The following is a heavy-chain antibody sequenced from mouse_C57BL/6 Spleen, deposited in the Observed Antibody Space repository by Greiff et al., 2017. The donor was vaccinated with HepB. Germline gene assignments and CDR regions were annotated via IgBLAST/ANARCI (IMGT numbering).Heavy chain of an antibody. D-gene: IGHD2-4*01. V-gene: IGHV1-19*01. CDR2: INPYNGGT. Sequence: VHVKQSGPVLVKPGASVKMSCKASGYTFTDYYMNWVKQSHGKSLEWIGVINPYNGGTSYNQKFKGKATLTVDKSSSTAYMELNSLTSEDSAVYYCAREDDYDAAWFAYWGQGTLVTVSA. CDR1: GYTFTDYY. J-gene: IGHJ3*01. CDR3: AREDDYDAAWFAY.